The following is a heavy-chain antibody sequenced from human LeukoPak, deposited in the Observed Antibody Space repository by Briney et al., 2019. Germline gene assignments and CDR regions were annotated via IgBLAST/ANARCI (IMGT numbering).Heavy chain of an antibody. Sequence: SETLSLTCTVSGYSISSGYYWGWIRPPPGKGLEWIGSIYHSGSTYYNPSLKSRVTISVDTSKNQFSLKLSSVTAADTAVYYCARVAYEGWFDPWGQGTLVTVSS. CDR3: ARVAYEGWFDP. CDR2: IYHSGST. D-gene: IGHD2-8*01. CDR1: GYSISSGYY. J-gene: IGHJ5*02. V-gene: IGHV4-38-2*02.